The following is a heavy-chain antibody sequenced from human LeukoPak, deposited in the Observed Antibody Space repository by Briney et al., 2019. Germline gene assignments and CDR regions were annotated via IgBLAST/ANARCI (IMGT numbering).Heavy chain of an antibody. V-gene: IGHV1-8*01. D-gene: IGHD6-19*01. J-gene: IGHJ4*02. CDR1: GYTFTSYD. CDR3: AREFEGSSGWSGFDY. Sequence: GASVKVSCKASGYTFTSYDINWVRQATGQGLEWMGWMNPNSGNTGYAQKLQGRVTMTTDTSTSTAYMELRSLRSDDTAVYYCAREFEGSSGWSGFDYWGQGTLVTVSS. CDR2: MNPNSGNT.